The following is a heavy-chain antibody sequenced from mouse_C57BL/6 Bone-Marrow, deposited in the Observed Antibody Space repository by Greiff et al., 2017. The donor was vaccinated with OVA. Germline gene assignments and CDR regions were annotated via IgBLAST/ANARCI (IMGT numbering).Heavy chain of an antibody. Sequence: DVKLVESGGGLVKPGGSLKLSCAASGFTFSSYAMSWVRQTPEKRLEWVATISDGGSYTYYPDNVKGRFTISRDNAKNNLYLQMSHLKSEDTAMYYCARGGDYLFAYWGQGTLVTVSA. J-gene: IGHJ3*01. CDR1: GFTFSSYA. V-gene: IGHV5-4*03. D-gene: IGHD2-4*01. CDR2: ISDGGSYT. CDR3: ARGGDYLFAY.